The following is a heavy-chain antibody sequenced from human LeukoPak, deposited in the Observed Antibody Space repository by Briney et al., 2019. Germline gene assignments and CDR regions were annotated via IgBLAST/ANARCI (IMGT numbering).Heavy chain of an antibody. J-gene: IGHJ4*02. CDR2: IKHDESRI. D-gene: IGHD3-10*01. CDR1: GFTFSNYG. V-gene: IGHV3-30*02. CDR3: AKESASFHFSGASFDY. Sequence: GGSLRLSCAASGFTFSNYGMHWVRQAPGKGLEWVAFIKHDESRIHYPDSLKGRLTISRDTAKNTLYLQMNSLAVEDTAVYYCAKESASFHFSGASFDYWGQETLVTVSS.